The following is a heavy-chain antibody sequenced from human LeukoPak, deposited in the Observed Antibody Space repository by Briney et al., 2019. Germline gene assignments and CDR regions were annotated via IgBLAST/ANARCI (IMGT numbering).Heavy chain of an antibody. V-gene: IGHV3-7*05. CDR1: GFTFSNYW. CDR2: IKHDGSEK. J-gene: IGHJ4*02. Sequence: GGSLRLSCAASGFTFSNYWMSWVRQAPGRGLEWVANIKHDGSEKYYVDSVEGRFTVSRDNAKNSLYLQMNSLRAEDTAVYSCARGPHSGYDSSFFDSWGQGTLVTVSS. D-gene: IGHD5-12*01. CDR3: ARGPHSGYDSSFFDS.